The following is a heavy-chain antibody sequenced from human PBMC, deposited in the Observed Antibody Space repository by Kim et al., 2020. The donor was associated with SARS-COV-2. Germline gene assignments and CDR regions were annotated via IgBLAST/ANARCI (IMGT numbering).Heavy chain of an antibody. J-gene: IGHJ6*02. CDR1: GGTFSSYA. CDR2: IIPILGIA. D-gene: IGHD2-2*01. V-gene: IGHV1-69*04. CDR3: ARDPGHYCSSTSCYYGMDV. Sequence: SVKVSCKASGGTFSSYAISWVRQAPGQGLEWMGRIIPILGIANYAQKFQGRVTITADKSTSTAYMELSSLRSEDTAVYYCARDPGHYCSSTSCYYGMDVWGQGTTVTVSS.